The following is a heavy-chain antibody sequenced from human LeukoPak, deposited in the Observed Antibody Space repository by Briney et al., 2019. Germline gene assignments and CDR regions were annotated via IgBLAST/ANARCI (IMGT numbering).Heavy chain of an antibody. CDR1: GFTFNNYA. CDR2: ISGSGGNT. CDR3: AKLDY. J-gene: IGHJ4*02. Sequence: GGSLRLSCTASGFTFNNYAMRWVRQAPGKGLEWVSGISGSGGNTFYADSVKGRFTISRDNSKNTLYLQMNSLRAEDTAVYYCAKLDYWGQGTLVTVSS. V-gene: IGHV3-23*01.